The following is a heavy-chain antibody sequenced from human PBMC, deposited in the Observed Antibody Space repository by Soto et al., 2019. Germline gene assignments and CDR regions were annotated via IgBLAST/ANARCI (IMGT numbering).Heavy chain of an antibody. Sequence: ASVKVSCKASGYTFPSYGISWVRQAPGQGLEWMGWISAYNGNTNYAQKLQGRVTMTTDTSTSTAYMELRSLRSDDTAVYYCARLYCSSTSCYGYNWFDPWGQGTLVTVSS. V-gene: IGHV1-18*01. CDR3: ARLYCSSTSCYGYNWFDP. CDR2: ISAYNGNT. J-gene: IGHJ5*02. D-gene: IGHD2-2*01. CDR1: GYTFPSYG.